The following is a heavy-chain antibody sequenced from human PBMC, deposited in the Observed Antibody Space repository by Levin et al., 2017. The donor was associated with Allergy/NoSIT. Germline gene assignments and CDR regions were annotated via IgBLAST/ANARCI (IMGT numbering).Heavy chain of an antibody. J-gene: IGHJ4*02. V-gene: IGHV3-30*03. CDR3: AVMVAFNHDDFDY. Sequence: GGSLRLSCAASGFTFSSYGMHWVRQAPGKGLEWVAVISYDGSNKYYADSVKGRFTISRDNSKNTLYLQMNSLRAEDTAVYYCAVMVAFNHDDFDYWGQGTLVTVSS. CDR1: GFTFSSYG. D-gene: IGHD4/OR15-4a*01. CDR2: ISYDGSNK.